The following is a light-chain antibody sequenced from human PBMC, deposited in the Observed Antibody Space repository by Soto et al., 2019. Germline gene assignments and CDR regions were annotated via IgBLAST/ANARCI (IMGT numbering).Light chain of an antibody. J-gene: IGKJ5*01. CDR2: GAS. V-gene: IGKV1-12*01. CDR3: KQANRFPIT. Sequence: DIQMTQSPSSVSASVGDRVTVTCRASQGISNWLAWYQQKAGRAPKLLISGASNLQSGVTSRFSGSRSGTDFNLTISSLQPVDFATYYCKQANRFPITGGQGTRLEIK. CDR1: QGISNW.